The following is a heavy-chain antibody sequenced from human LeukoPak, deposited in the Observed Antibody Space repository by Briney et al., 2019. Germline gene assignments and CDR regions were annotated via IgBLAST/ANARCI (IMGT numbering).Heavy chain of an antibody. CDR2: ISYDGRNK. V-gene: IGHV3-30*04. Sequence: GGSLRLSCAASGFTFSSYTMHWVRQAPGKGLEWVAVISYDGRNKYYADSVKGRVTISRDNSKNTRYLQMNSLRAEDTAVYYCARENVLRYFDWLRDLDYWGQGTLVSVSS. J-gene: IGHJ4*02. D-gene: IGHD3-9*01. CDR1: GFTFSSYT. CDR3: ARENVLRYFDWLRDLDY.